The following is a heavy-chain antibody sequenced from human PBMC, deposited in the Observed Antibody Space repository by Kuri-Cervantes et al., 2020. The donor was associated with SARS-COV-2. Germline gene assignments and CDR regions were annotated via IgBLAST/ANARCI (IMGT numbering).Heavy chain of an antibody. Sequence: GESLKISCAASGFTFSSYWMHWVRQAPGKGLVWVSRINSDGSSTSYADSVKGRFTISRDNAKNTLYLQMNSLRAEDTAVYYCARDRVVEAFDIWGQGTMVTVSS. CDR1: GFTFSSYW. D-gene: IGHD2-15*01. CDR2: INSDGSST. J-gene: IGHJ3*02. CDR3: ARDRVVEAFDI. V-gene: IGHV3-74*01.